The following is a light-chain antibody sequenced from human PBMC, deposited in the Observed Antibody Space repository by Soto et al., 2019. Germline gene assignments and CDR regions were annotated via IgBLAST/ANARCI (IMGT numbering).Light chain of an antibody. V-gene: IGLV2-14*01. Sequence: QSVLTQPASVSGSPGQSITISCTGTSSDVGGYNYVSWYQQHPGKAPKLMIYEVSNRPSGVSNRFSGSKSGNTASLTISGLQAEDEADYYCSSYTSGSIHYVFGTGTKVTVL. CDR2: EVS. CDR3: SSYTSGSIHYV. J-gene: IGLJ1*01. CDR1: SSDVGGYNY.